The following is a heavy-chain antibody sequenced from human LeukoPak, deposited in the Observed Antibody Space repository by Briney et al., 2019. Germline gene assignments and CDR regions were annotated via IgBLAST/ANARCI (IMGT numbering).Heavy chain of an antibody. V-gene: IGHV1-2*02. CDR2: INPNSGGT. CDR1: GYTFTGYY. Sequence: ASVKVSCKASGYTFTGYYMHWVRQAPGQGLEWMGWINPNSGGTNYAQKFQGRVTMTRDTSISTACMELSRLRSDDTAVYYCAREVQRDYVWGSYRYTNDYFDYWGQGTLVTVSS. J-gene: IGHJ4*02. CDR3: AREVQRDYVWGSYRYTNDYFDY. D-gene: IGHD3-16*02.